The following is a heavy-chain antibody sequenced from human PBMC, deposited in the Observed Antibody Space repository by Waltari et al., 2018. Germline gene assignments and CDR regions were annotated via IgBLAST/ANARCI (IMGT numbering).Heavy chain of an antibody. D-gene: IGHD6-19*01. V-gene: IGHV1-69*05. Sequence: QVQLVQSGAEVKKPGSSVKVSCKASGGTFSSSAISWVRPALGQGLEWMGGIIPIFGTANYAQKFQGRVTITTDESTSTAYMELSSLRSEDTAVYYCARESPYSSGWTQLDYWGQGTLVTVSS. CDR3: ARESPYSSGWTQLDY. CDR1: GGTFSSSA. J-gene: IGHJ4*02. CDR2: IIPIFGTA.